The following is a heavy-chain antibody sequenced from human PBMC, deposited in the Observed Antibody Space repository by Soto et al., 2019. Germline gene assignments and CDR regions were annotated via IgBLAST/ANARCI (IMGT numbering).Heavy chain of an antibody. V-gene: IGHV3-30*18. CDR3: AKDRPPNNWNYGYFDY. CDR2: ISYDGSNK. J-gene: IGHJ4*02. CDR1: GFTFSSYG. Sequence: GGSLRLSCAASGFTFSSYGMHWVRQAPGKGLEWVAVISYDGSNKYYADSVKGRFTISRDNSKNTLYLQMNSLRAEDTAVYYCAKDRPPNNWNYGYFDYWGQGTLVTVSS. D-gene: IGHD1-7*01.